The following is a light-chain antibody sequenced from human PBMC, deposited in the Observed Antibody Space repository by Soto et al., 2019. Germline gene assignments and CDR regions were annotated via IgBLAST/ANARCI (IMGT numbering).Light chain of an antibody. V-gene: IGLV2-14*01. J-gene: IGLJ2*01. Sequence: QSVLTQPASVSGSPGQSITISCTGTNSDVGGYNYVSWYQQHPGKAPELLIYEVTNRPSGVSNRFSGSKSGNTASLTISGLQAEDEADYYCSSYTSSGTVLFGGGTQLTVL. CDR2: EVT. CDR1: NSDVGGYNY. CDR3: SSYTSSGTVL.